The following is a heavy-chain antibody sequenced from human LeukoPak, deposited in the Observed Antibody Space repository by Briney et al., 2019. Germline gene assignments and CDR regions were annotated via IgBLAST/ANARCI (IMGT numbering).Heavy chain of an antibody. CDR2: IYYSGTT. D-gene: IGHD6-13*01. V-gene: IGHV4-59*01. CDR1: GGSISSYY. J-gene: IGHJ4*02. Sequence: SETLSLTCTVSGGSISSYYWSWIRQPPGEGVEWIGYIYYSGTTNYNPSLKSRVTISVDTSKNQFSLKLSSVTAADTAVYYCARGVYIPAAQHAYWGQGTLVTVSS. CDR3: ARGVYIPAAQHAY.